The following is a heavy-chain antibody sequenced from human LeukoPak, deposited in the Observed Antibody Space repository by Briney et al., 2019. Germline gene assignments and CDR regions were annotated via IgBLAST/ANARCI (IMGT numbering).Heavy chain of an antibody. V-gene: IGHV1-2*02. CDR1: GYTLTGYY. D-gene: IGHD3-16*02. CDR2: INPNSGGT. Sequence: ASVKVSCKASGYTLTGYYMHWVRQAPGHGLEWMGWINPNSGGTNYAQKFQGRVTMTRDTSISTAYMELSRLRSDDTAVYYCARVGVWGSYRYPDYWGQGTLVTVAS. CDR3: ARVGVWGSYRYPDY. J-gene: IGHJ4*02.